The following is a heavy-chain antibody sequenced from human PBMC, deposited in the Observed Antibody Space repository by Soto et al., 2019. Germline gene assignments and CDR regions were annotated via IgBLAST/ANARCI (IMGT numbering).Heavy chain of an antibody. CDR2: ISGSGSST. CDR1: GFTFSSYA. J-gene: IGHJ3*02. D-gene: IGHD3-3*01. V-gene: IGHV3-23*01. CDR3: AKDGLRVLEGDDFDN. Sequence: EVQLLESGGGLVQPGGSLRLSCAASGFTFSSYAMSWVRQAPGKGLEWVSAISGSGSSTYYADSVKGRFTISRDNSKKLLEQKMSRMGGEDTAVYYSAKDGLRVLEGDDFDNWGQGTMVTVSS.